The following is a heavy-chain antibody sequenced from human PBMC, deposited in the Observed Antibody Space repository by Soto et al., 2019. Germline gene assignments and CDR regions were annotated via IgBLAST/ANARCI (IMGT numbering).Heavy chain of an antibody. CDR3: ARGERQQQRDY. Sequence: QVQLQESGPGLVKPSGTLSLTCAVSGDSISSSKWWSWVRQPPGKGLEWIGEIYHSGSTNYNPSLQRLVIISVDKSKNQFSLKLSSVTDADTAVYYCARGERQQQRDYWGQGTLVTVSS. V-gene: IGHV4-4*02. J-gene: IGHJ4*02. D-gene: IGHD6-13*01. CDR1: GDSISSSKW. CDR2: IYHSGST.